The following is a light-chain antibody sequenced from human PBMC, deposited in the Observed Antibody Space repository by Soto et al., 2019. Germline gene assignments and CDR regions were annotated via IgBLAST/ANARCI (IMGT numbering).Light chain of an antibody. J-gene: IGKJ4*01. CDR2: GAS. CDR1: QSVSSY. Sequence: EIVLTQSPATLSLSPGERATLSCRASQSVSSYLAWYQQKPGQAPRLLIYGASTRATGIPARFSGSGSGTEFTLTISSLQSEDFAVYYCQQYDNPLTFGGGTKVDIK. V-gene: IGKV3-15*01. CDR3: QQYDNPLT.